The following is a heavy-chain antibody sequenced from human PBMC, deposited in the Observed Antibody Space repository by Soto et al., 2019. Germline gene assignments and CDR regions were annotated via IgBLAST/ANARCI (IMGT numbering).Heavy chain of an antibody. J-gene: IGHJ6*02. CDR2: IYYNGNT. Sequence: QVQLHESGPGLVKPSQTLSLTCTVSGGSISDDDYYWNWIRQSPGKGLEWIGHIYYNGNTYYNPSPKWRLILSLETSHNQSSLHLTSVIAADSALYFCARARTVTSAFFFYAVDVWAQGTTVTVSS. D-gene: IGHD4-17*01. CDR1: GGSISDDDYY. V-gene: IGHV4-30-4*01. CDR3: ARARTVTSAFFFYAVDV.